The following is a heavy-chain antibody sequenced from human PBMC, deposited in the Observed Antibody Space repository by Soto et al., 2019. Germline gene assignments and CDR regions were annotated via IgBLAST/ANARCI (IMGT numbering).Heavy chain of an antibody. CDR2: IYYSGST. V-gene: IGHV4-39*01. J-gene: IGHJ4*02. D-gene: IGHD3-3*01. CDR3: ARRRFLEWLLYGYYFDY. Sequence: SETLSLTCTVSGGSISSSSYYWGWIRQPPGKGLEWIGSIYYSGSTYYNPSLKSRVTISLDTSKNQFSLKLSSVTAADTAVYYCARRRFLEWLLYGYYFDYWGQGTLVTVSS. CDR1: GGSISSSSYY.